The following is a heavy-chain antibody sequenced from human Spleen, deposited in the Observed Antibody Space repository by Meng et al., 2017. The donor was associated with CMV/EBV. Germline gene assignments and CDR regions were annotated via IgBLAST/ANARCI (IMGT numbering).Heavy chain of an antibody. CDR2: LIPLLGIA. J-gene: IGHJ4*02. V-gene: IGHV1-69*10. Sequence: SVKVSCKASGGTFSSHTINWVRQAPGEGLEWMGRLIPLLGIANYAQKFQGRVTIIADKSTSTAYMELSSLRSEDTAVYYCARDRCTSTSCYGRLDYWGQGTLVTVFS. CDR3: ARDRCTSTSCYGRLDY. CDR1: GGTFSSHT. D-gene: IGHD2-2*01.